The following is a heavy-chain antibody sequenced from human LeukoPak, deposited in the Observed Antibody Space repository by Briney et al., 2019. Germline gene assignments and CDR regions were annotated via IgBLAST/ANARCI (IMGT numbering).Heavy chain of an antibody. J-gene: IGHJ2*01. Sequence: SETLSLTCTVSGGSISSGGYYWSWIRQHPGQGLEWIGYIYYSGSTYYNPSLKSRVTISVDTSKNQFSLKLSSVTAADTAVYYCARRMDSGAYFDLWGRGTLVTVSS. V-gene: IGHV4-31*03. CDR1: GGSISSGGYY. D-gene: IGHD4-17*01. CDR3: ARRMDSGAYFDL. CDR2: IYYSGST.